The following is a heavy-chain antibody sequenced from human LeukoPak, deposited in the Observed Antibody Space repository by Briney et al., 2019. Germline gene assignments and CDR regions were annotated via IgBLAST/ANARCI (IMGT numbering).Heavy chain of an antibody. CDR2: IYYSGST. CDR3: ARVSRRMVRGVIIQDWFDP. D-gene: IGHD3-10*01. J-gene: IGHJ5*02. Sequence: PSETLSLTCTVSGGSISSSSYYWGWIRQPPGKGLEWIGSIYYSGSTYYNPSLKSRVTISVDTSKNQFSLKLSSVTAADTAVYYCARVSRRMVRGVIIQDWFDPWGQGTLVTVSS. V-gene: IGHV4-39*01. CDR1: GGSISSSSYY.